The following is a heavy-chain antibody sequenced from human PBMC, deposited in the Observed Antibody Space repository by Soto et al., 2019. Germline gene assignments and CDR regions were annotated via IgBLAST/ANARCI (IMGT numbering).Heavy chain of an antibody. CDR3: ARLPGGYCSGGSCRNWFDP. D-gene: IGHD2-15*01. J-gene: IGHJ5*02. V-gene: IGHV5-51*01. CDR2: IYPGDSDT. Sequence: GESLKISCKGSGYSFTSYWIGWVRQMPGKGLEWMGIIYPGDSDTRYSPSFQGQVTISADKSISTAYLQWSSLKASDTAMYYCARLPGGYCSGGSCRNWFDPWGQGTLVTVSS. CDR1: GYSFTSYW.